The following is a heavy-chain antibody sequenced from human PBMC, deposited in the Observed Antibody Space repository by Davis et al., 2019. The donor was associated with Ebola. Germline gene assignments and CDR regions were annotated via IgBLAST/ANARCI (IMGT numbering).Heavy chain of an antibody. CDR2: INHSGST. V-gene: IGHV4-34*01. D-gene: IGHD2-15*01. J-gene: IGHJ6*02. CDR3: ASLKGLLHYYYGMDV. Sequence: MPGGSLRLSCAVYGGSFSGYYWSWIRQPPGKGLEWIGEINHSGSTNYNPSLKSRVTKSVDTSKNQFSLKLSSVTAADTAVYYCASLKGLLHYYYGMDVWGQGTTVTVSS. CDR1: GGSFSGYY.